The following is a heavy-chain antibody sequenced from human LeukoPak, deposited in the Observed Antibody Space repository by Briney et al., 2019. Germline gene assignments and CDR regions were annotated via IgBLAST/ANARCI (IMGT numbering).Heavy chain of an antibody. CDR3: AKGRVVAAGDDAFDI. CDR1: GFTFSSYA. D-gene: IGHD2-2*01. CDR2: ISGSGLST. Sequence: PGGSLRLSCAASGFTFSSYAMNWVRQAPGKGLEWVSGISGSGLSTYYADSVKGRLTISRDNSKNTLSLQMNSLRAEDTAVYYCAKGRVVAAGDDAFDIWGQGTMVTVSS. V-gene: IGHV3-23*01. J-gene: IGHJ3*02.